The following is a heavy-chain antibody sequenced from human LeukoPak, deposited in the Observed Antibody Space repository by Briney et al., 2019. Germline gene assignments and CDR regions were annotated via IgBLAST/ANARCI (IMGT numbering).Heavy chain of an antibody. D-gene: IGHD6-13*01. CDR1: GGSISSYY. V-gene: IGHV4-59*12. J-gene: IGHJ6*03. CDR3: ARGGLGSSSSHYYYYMDV. Sequence: SETLSLTCTVSGGSISSYYWSWIRQPPGKGPEWIGYTYHSGSTYYNPSLKSRVTISVDKSKNQFSLKVTSVTAADTAVYYCARGGLGSSSSHYYYYMDVWGKGTTVTVSS. CDR2: TYHSGST.